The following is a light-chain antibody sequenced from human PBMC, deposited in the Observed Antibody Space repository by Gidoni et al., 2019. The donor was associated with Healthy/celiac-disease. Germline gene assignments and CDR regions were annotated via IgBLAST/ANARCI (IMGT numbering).Light chain of an antibody. CDR3: SSYTSISTLVV. J-gene: IGLJ2*01. V-gene: IGLV2-14*01. CDR2: EVS. Sequence: QSALTQPASVSGSPGQSITISCTGTSSDVGGYNYVSWYQQHPGKAPKLMIYEVSNRPSGVSNRFSGSKSGNTASLTISGLQAEDEADYSCSSYTSISTLVVFGGGTKLTVL. CDR1: SSDVGGYNY.